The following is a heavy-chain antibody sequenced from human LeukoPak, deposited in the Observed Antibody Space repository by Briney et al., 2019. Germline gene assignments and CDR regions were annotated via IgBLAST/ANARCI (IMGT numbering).Heavy chain of an antibody. CDR2: ISSSGTTI. V-gene: IGHV3-48*03. CDR3: ARDGIYYYGSGNRLDY. J-gene: IGHJ4*02. Sequence: GGSLRLSCAASGFTFGSYEMNWVRQAPGRGLEWVSYISSSGTTIYYADSVKGRFTISRDNAKNSLYLQMNSLRAEDTAVYYCARDGIYYYGSGNRLDYWGQGTLVTVSS. D-gene: IGHD3-10*01. CDR1: GFTFGSYE.